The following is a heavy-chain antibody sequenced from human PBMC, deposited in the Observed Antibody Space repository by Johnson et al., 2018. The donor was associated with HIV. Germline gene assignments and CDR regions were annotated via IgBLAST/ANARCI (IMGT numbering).Heavy chain of an antibody. D-gene: IGHD3-3*01. V-gene: IGHV3-15*01. CDR2: IKSKTDGGTT. CDR3: TTVITICGVVTSYAFDI. Sequence: VQLVESGGGLVKPGGSLRLSCAASGFTFSNAWMSWVRQAPGKGLEWVGRIKSKTDGGTTDYAAPVKGRFTISRDDSNNKLYLQMNSLKTEDTAVYYCTTVITICGVVTSYAFDIWGQGTMVTVSS. J-gene: IGHJ3*02. CDR1: GFTFSNAW.